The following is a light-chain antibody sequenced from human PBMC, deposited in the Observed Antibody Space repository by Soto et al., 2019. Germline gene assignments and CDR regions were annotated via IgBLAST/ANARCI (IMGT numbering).Light chain of an antibody. CDR3: GTWDTSLSAGV. J-gene: IGLJ2*01. CDR2: DNN. CDR1: NSNIGNNY. Sequence: QSVLTQPPSVSAAPGQRVTLSCSGSNSNIGNNYVSWYQQFPGTAPKLLIYDNNKRPAGTPDRFSGSKSGTSATLGITGLQTGDEADYYCGTWDTSLSAGVFGGGTKLTVL. V-gene: IGLV1-51*01.